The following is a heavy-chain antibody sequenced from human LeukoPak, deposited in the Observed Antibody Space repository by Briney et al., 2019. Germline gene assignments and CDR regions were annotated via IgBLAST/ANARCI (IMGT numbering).Heavy chain of an antibody. CDR3: TTDPTLDY. V-gene: IGHV3-15*01. CDR1: GLTFNNTW. CDR2: IKTKTDGGTT. J-gene: IGHJ4*02. Sequence: GGSLRLSCAASGLTFNNTWMSWVRQAPGKGLEWVGRIKTKTDGGTTDYATPVKGRFTISRDDSKDTLYLQMNSLKTEDTAVYYCTTDPTLDYWGQGTLVTVSS.